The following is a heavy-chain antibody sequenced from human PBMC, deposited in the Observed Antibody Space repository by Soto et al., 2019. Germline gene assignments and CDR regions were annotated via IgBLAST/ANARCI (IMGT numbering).Heavy chain of an antibody. Sequence: QLQLQESGPGLVKPSETLSLTCTVSGGSISSSSYYWDWIRQSPGKGLEWIGSIYYGGSTYYNPSTMSRDTTSVDTSKSQFSLKLSSVTAADTAVYYCAASPHTDMFTDFDHGGQGTLVTVSS. D-gene: IGHD3-9*01. CDR2: IYYGGST. V-gene: IGHV4-39*01. J-gene: IGHJ4*02. CDR3: AASPHTDMFTDFDH. CDR1: GGSISSSSYY.